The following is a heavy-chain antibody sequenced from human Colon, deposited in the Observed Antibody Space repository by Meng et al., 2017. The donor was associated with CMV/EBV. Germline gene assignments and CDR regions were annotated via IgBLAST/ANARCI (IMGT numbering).Heavy chain of an antibody. V-gene: IGHV1-2*02. D-gene: IGHD3-10*01. Sequence: VPVGVEVKKPGPSVKVSRTTSGYTFPGSFMFWVRQAPGQGLEWMGSLNPNSGDTNSAQKFHGRLTMTRDTSIHTAYMELGSLGSDDTAVYYCATISGGDFDFWGQGTLVTVSS. CDR3: ATISGGDFDF. CDR2: LNPNSGDT. CDR1: GYTFPGSF. J-gene: IGHJ4*02.